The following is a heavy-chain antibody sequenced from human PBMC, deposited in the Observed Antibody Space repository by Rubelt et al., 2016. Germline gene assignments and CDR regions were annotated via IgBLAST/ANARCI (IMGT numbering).Heavy chain of an antibody. V-gene: IGHV4-38-2*02. CDR1: GGSISSGYY. CDR3: TRDPPQSVARGY. CDR2: IYHIGST. D-gene: IGHD2-15*01. J-gene: IGHJ4*02. Sequence: QLQLQESGPGLVKPSETLSLTCTVSGGSISSGYYWGWIRQSPGKGLEWIGSIYHIGSTYYSSSLKGRVTISVDTSKNQFSLRWTAVTAADTAVYYCTRDPPQSVARGYWGQGTLVTVSS.